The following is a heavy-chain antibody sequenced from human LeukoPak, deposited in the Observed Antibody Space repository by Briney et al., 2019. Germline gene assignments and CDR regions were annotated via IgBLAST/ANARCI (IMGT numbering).Heavy chain of an antibody. J-gene: IGHJ6*03. V-gene: IGHV1-46*01. CDR1: GYTFTSYY. D-gene: IGHD4-23*01. Sequence: GASVKVSCKASGYTFTSYYMHWVRQAPGQGLEWMGIINPSGGSTSYAQKFQGRVTMTRDTSTSTVYMELSSLRSEDTAVYYCARGVKYGGNSGWDYYYYYYMDVWGKGTTVTVSS. CDR3: ARGVKYGGNSGWDYYYYYYMDV. CDR2: INPSGGST.